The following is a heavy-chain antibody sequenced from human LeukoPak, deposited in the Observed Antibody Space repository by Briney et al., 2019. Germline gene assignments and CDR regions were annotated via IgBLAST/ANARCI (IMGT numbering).Heavy chain of an antibody. CDR2: IFHSGST. V-gene: IGHV4-4*02. D-gene: IGHD2-15*01. Sequence: SGTLSLTCAVSGGSISTNNWWTWVRQPPGEGLEWIGEIFHSGSTHYNPSLKSRVSISVDKSRNQFSLRLSSVTAADTAVYYCARVDCSDGSCYSPDYWGQGTLVAVSS. CDR3: ARVDCSDGSCYSPDY. J-gene: IGHJ4*02. CDR1: GGSISTNNW.